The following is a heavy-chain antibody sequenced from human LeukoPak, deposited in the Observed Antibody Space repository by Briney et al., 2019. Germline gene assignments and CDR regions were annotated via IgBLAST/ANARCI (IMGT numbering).Heavy chain of an antibody. D-gene: IGHD3-16*02. CDR2: IYTSGST. J-gene: IGHJ4*02. CDR1: GGSISSYY. CDR3: AREAYDYVWGSYRYTFDY. V-gene: IGHV4-4*07. Sequence: SETLSLTCTVSGGSISSYYWSWIRQPAGKGLEWIGRIYTSGSTNYNPSLESRVTMSVDTSKNQFSLKLSSVTAADTAVYYCAREAYDYVWGSYRYTFDYWGQGTLVTVSS.